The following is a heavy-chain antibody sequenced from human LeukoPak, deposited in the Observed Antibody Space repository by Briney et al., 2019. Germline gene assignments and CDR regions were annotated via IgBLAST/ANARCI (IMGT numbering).Heavy chain of an antibody. CDR3: ARGQESGYYAFDI. J-gene: IGHJ3*02. D-gene: IGHD5-12*01. CDR2: ISSSSSYI. Sequence: PGRSLRLSCAASGFTFSSYGMHWVRQAPGKGLEWVSSISSSSSYIYYADSVKGRFTISRDNAKNSLYLQMNSLRAEDTAVYYCARGQESGYYAFDIWGQGTMVTVSS. V-gene: IGHV3-21*01. CDR1: GFTFSSYG.